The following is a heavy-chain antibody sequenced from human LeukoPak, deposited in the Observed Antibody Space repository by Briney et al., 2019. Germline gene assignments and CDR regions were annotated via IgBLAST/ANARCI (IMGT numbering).Heavy chain of an antibody. D-gene: IGHD3-10*01. V-gene: IGHV4-31*03. CDR1: GGSITSVAYY. Sequence: SETLSLTCTVSGGSITSVAYYWSWIRQHPGKGLEWIGYIPYSGSTYYNPSLKSRVTISVDTSKNQFSLKLSSVTAADTAVYYCARAEYYGSGSYYNGYNWFDPWGQGTLVTVSS. J-gene: IGHJ5*02. CDR2: IPYSGST. CDR3: ARAEYYGSGSYYNGYNWFDP.